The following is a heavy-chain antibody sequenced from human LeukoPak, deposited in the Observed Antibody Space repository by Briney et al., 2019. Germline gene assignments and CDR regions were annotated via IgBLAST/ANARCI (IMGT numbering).Heavy chain of an antibody. J-gene: IGHJ4*02. V-gene: IGHV3-30*02. CDR2: IWYDGSYK. D-gene: IGHD6-19*01. CDR1: GFSFSSYG. CDR3: AKNSSLSNWGDMGYFDY. Sequence: GGSLRLSCAASGFSFSSYGMHWVRQAPGKGLEWMTFIWYDGSYKYYADSVKGRFTISRDNSKNTLYLQMNSLRAEDTAVYYCAKNSSLSNWGDMGYFDYWGQGTLVTVSS.